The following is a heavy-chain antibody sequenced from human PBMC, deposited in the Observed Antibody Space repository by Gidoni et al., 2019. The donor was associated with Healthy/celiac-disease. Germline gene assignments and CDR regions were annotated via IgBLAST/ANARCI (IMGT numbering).Heavy chain of an antibody. Sequence: EVQLVESGGGLVQPGGSLRLSCAASGFTFSSYAMSWVRQAPGKGLEWVSAISGSGGSTYYADSVKGRFTISRDNSKNTLYLQMNSLRAEDTAVYYCAKVYSSGWYKKYYYYYGMDVWGQGTTVTVSS. J-gene: IGHJ6*02. CDR1: GFTFSSYA. CDR3: AKVYSSGWYKKYYYYYGMDV. V-gene: IGHV3-23*04. D-gene: IGHD6-19*01. CDR2: ISGSGGST.